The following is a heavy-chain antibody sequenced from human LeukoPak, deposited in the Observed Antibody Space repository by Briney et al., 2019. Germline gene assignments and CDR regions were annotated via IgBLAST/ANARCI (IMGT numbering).Heavy chain of an antibody. D-gene: IGHD3-22*01. J-gene: IGHJ4*02. CDR3: VRDRGDSSGYFMADY. Sequence: SETLSLTCTVSGGSISSYYWSWIRQPPGKGLEWIGYTYYSGSTNYNPSLKSRVTISVDTSKNQFSLKLSSVTAADTAVYYCVRDRGDSSGYFMADYWGQGTLVTVSS. V-gene: IGHV4-59*01. CDR2: TYYSGST. CDR1: GGSISSYY.